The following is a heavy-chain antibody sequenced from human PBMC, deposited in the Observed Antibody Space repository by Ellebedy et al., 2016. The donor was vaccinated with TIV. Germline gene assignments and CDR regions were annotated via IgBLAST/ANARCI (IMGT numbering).Heavy chain of an antibody. CDR2: ISYSGST. CDR1: GGSISPYY. J-gene: IGHJ4*02. D-gene: IGHD4-17*01. Sequence: MPGGSLRLSCTVSGGSISPYYWSRIRQPPGKGLEWIGYISYSGSTNYNPSLTSRVTISVDTSKNQFSLKLSSVTAADTAVYYCSRRDYDPRSDYWGQGTLVTVSS. CDR3: SRRDYDPRSDY. V-gene: IGHV4-59*12.